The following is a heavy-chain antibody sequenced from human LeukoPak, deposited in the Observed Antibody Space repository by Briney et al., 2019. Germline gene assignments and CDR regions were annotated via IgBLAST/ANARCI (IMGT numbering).Heavy chain of an antibody. D-gene: IGHD3-10*01. J-gene: IGHJ5*02. V-gene: IGHV3-9*01. Sequence: PGGSLRLSCAASGFTFDDYAMHWVRQAPGKGLEWVSGISWNSGSIGYADSVKGRFTISRDNAKNSLYLQMNSLRAEDTALYYCAKGVPLWFGDQGWFDPWGQGTLVTVSS. CDR1: GFTFDDYA. CDR2: ISWNSGSI. CDR3: AKGVPLWFGDQGWFDP.